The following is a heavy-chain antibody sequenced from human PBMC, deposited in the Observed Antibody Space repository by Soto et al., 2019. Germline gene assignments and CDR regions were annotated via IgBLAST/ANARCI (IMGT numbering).Heavy chain of an antibody. V-gene: IGHV3-30*18. CDR2: ISYDGGNK. CDR1: GLTFSSYG. D-gene: IGHD6-6*01. J-gene: IGHJ6*02. Sequence: GGSLRLSCAASGLTFSSYGMHWVRQAPGKGLEWVAVISYDGGNKYYADSVKGRFTISRDSSKNTLYLQMNSLRAEDTAVYYFAKVLVHYYYYYGMDVWGQGTTVTVSS. CDR3: AKVLVHYYYYYGMDV.